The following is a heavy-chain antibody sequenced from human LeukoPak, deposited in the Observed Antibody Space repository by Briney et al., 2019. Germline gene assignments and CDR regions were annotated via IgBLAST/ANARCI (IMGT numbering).Heavy chain of an antibody. Sequence: GGSLRLSCAASGFTFSSYWMHSVRQAPGPGLVGVSRINSYVSRTSPADSVKGRFTISRDNAKNTLYLQMNSLRAEDTAVYYCARGKWTSFDYWGQGTLVTVSS. CDR1: GFTFSSYW. CDR3: ARGKWTSFDY. D-gene: IGHD1-26*01. V-gene: IGHV3-74*01. CDR2: INSYVSRT. J-gene: IGHJ4*02.